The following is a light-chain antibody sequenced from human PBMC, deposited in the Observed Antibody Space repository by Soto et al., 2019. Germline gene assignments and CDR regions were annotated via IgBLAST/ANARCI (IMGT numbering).Light chain of an antibody. J-gene: IGLJ1*01. V-gene: IGLV2-14*01. CDR1: TSDVGGYDY. CDR2: DVS. Sequence: QSVLTQPASVSGSPGQSITVSCTGTTSDVGGYDYVAWYQQHPGKAPKLMIYDVSSRPSGVSNRFSGSKSGNTASLTISGLQAEDEADYYCSSYLGSSPLSGVFGTGTKVTVL. CDR3: SSYLGSSPLSGV.